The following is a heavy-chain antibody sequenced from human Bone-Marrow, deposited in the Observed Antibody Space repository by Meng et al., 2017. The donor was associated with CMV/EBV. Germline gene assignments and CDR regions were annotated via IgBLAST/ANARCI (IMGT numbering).Heavy chain of an antibody. J-gene: IGHJ4*02. V-gene: IGHV3-7*01. Sequence: ETLSLTCAASGFTFSSYWMSWVRQAPGKGLEWVANRKQDGSEKYYVDSVKGRFTISRDNAKNSLYLQMNSLRAEDTAVYYCAKDTRPHSSGWYYFDYWGQGTLVTVSS. CDR3: AKDTRPHSSGWYYFDY. CDR2: RKQDGSEK. D-gene: IGHD6-19*01. CDR1: GFTFSSYW.